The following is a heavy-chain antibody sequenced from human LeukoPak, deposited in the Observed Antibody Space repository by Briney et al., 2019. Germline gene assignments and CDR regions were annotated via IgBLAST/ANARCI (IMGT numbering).Heavy chain of an antibody. CDR2: ISWNSGSI. CDR1: GFTFSNYA. CDR3: AKAISGPMVRGVIDY. D-gene: IGHD3-10*01. J-gene: IGHJ4*02. V-gene: IGHV3-9*01. Sequence: GGSLRLSCAASGFTFSNYAMHWVRQAPGKGLEWVSGISWNSGSIGYADSVKGRFTISRDNAKNSLYLQMNSLRAEDTALYYCAKAISGPMVRGVIDYWGQGTLVTVSS.